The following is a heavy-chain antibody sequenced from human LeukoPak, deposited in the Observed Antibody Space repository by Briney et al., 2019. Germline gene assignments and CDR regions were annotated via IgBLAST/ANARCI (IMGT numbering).Heavy chain of an antibody. V-gene: IGHV3-66*01. CDR3: ARDLGHTSGLDY. Sequence: PGGSLRLSCAASGLTVSSNYMSWVRQAPGKGLEWVSLISSGGSTYYADSVRGRFTISRDNSKNTLYLQMNSLRAEDTAVYYCARDLGHTSGLDYWGQGTLVTVSS. CDR1: GLTVSSNY. D-gene: IGHD3-10*01. CDR2: ISSGGST. J-gene: IGHJ4*02.